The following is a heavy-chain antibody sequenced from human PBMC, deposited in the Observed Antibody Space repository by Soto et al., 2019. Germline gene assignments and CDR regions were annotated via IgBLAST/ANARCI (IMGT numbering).Heavy chain of an antibody. CDR3: AKVYCSGGGCYGIDY. CDR1: GYTFTSYY. Sequence: QVQLVQSGAEVKKPGASVKVSCKASGYTFTSYYMHWVRQAPGQGLEWMGIISPSGGSTTYAEKYQGRLRMTRGTSTSTVYMELSSLRSEDTALYYCAKVYCSGGGCYGIDYWGQGTLVTVSS. CDR2: ISPSGGST. J-gene: IGHJ4*02. D-gene: IGHD2-15*01. V-gene: IGHV1-46*01.